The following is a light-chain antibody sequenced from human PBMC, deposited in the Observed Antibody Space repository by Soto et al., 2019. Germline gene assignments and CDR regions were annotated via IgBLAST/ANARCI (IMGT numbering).Light chain of an antibody. CDR3: QEYYSSPLP. V-gene: IGKV4-1*01. CDR2: WAS. CDR1: QIILYSSNNKNY. J-gene: IGKJ4*01. Sequence: QFPESLALSKSKRATLNCKSRQIILYSSNNKNYLAWYQQKPGQPPKLLIYWASTRESGVPDRFSGSGSGTDFTLTISSLQAEDVAVYYCQEYYSSPLPFCGGSNVDIK.